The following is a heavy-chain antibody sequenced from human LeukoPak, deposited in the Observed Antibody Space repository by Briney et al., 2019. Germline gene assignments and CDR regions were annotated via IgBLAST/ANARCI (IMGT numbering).Heavy chain of an antibody. CDR1: GFNFANHA. CDR2: ISGGGDIT. J-gene: IGHJ4*02. D-gene: IGHD2-21*02. CDR3: VREDTPATANY. V-gene: IGHV3-23*01. Sequence: GGFLRLSCAASGFNFANHAMSWVRQTAGKGLEWVSAISGGGDITYYADSVKGRFTISRDNSKDTLFLQMHSLRPGDTAVYYCVREDTPATANYWGQGTLVTISS.